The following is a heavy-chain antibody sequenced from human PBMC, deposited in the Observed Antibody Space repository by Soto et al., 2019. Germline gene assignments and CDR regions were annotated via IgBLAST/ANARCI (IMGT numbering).Heavy chain of an antibody. J-gene: IGHJ4*02. D-gene: IGHD2-2*01. V-gene: IGHV4-59*08. CDR1: GGSISSYY. CDR2: IYYNGRT. Sequence: PSETLSLTCTVSGGSISSYYWSWIRQPPGKGLEWLGFIYYNGRTNYNPSLKSRVTVSVDTSKNQLSLRLSSVTAADTAVYFCARHDGGAPAHIGYWGQGALVTVSS. CDR3: ARHDGGAPAHIGY.